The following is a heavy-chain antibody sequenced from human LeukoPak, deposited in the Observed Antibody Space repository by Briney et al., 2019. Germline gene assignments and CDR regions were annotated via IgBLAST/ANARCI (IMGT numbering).Heavy chain of an antibody. CDR2: IDPSGGST. J-gene: IGHJ3*02. Sequence: GASVKVSCKASGYTFTSYYMHWVRQAPGQGLEWMGIIDPSGGSTSYAQKFQGRVTMTRDTSTSTVHMELSSLRSDDTAVYYCARVGYCSSTSCYTRGFTFDIWGQGTLVTISS. V-gene: IGHV1-46*01. D-gene: IGHD2-2*02. CDR3: ARVGYCSSTSCYTRGFTFDI. CDR1: GYTFTSYY.